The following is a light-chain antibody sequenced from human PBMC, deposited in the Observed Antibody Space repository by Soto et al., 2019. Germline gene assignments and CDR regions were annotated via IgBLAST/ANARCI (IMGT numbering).Light chain of an antibody. V-gene: IGKV3-20*01. CDR1: QRLRSDY. CDR3: QQYSSAPAWT. J-gene: IGKJ1*01. Sequence: EILLTQSPGTMSFSPGDRATLSCRASQRLRSDYFAWYQQRSDQLPRLLIYGTSIRATGIPDRFSGSGSGTDFTLTIARLEAEDFAVYYCQQYSSAPAWTFGQGTKVEV. CDR2: GTS.